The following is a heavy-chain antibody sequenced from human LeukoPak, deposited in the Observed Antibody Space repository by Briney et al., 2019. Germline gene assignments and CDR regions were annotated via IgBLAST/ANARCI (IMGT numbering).Heavy chain of an antibody. Sequence: GGSLRLSCAASRFTFSSYAMHWVRQAPGKGVEWVAVISFDGNNKYYADSVKGRFTISRDDSKNTLYLQMNSLRAEDTAVYYCARGEYCTGGSCYPPHFDFWGQGILVTVSS. CDR2: ISFDGNNK. CDR1: RFTFSSYA. J-gene: IGHJ4*02. V-gene: IGHV3-30*01. CDR3: ARGEYCTGGSCYPPHFDF. D-gene: IGHD2-15*01.